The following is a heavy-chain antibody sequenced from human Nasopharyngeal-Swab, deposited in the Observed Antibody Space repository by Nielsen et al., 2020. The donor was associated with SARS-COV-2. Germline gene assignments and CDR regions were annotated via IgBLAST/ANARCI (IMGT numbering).Heavy chain of an antibody. J-gene: IGHJ4*02. CDR3: ARGRYCSDY. CDR2: IWYDGSNK. CDR1: GFTFSNYG. V-gene: IGHV3-33*01. Sequence: GGSLRLSCAASGFTFSNYGMHWVRQAPGKGLEWVAVIWYDGSNKYYADSVKGRFTISRDNSKNTVYLQMSSLRGEDTAVYYCARGRYCSDYWGQGTLVTVSS. D-gene: IGHD2-15*01.